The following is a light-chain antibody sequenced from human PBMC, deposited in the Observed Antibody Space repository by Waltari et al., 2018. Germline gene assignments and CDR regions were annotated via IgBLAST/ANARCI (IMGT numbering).Light chain of an antibody. CDR3: XXRXXSGNXVX. Sequence: XXXTQDPAVSVAXGQTVRXTCQGXXXXXYXASWYXQXPGQAPVLVIYGKNXRPSGIPDRFSGSSSGNTASLTXTGAQXEXXXXYXCXXRXXSGNXVXXXGGTKLTVL. CDR2: GKN. J-gene: IGLJ2*01. V-gene: IGLV3-19*01. CDR1: XXXXYX.